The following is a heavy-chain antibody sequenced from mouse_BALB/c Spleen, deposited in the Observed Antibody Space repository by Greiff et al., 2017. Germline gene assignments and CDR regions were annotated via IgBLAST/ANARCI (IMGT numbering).Heavy chain of an antibody. V-gene: IGHV1-87*01. D-gene: IGHD1-1*02. CDR1: GYTFTSYW. Sequence: QVQLQQSGAELARPGASVKLSCKASGYTFTSYWMQWVKQRPGQGLEWIGAIYPGDGDTRYTQKFKCKATLTADKSSSTAYMQLSSLASEDSAVYYCARGGGRYAMDYWGQGTSVTVSS. J-gene: IGHJ4*01. CDR3: ARGGGRYAMDY. CDR2: IYPGDGDT.